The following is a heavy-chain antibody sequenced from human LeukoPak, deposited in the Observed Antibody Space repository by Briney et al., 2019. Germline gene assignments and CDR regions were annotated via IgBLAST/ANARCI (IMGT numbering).Heavy chain of an antibody. V-gene: IGHV1-8*03. CDR2: MNPNSGNT. CDR3: ARTQHLVLRSPLDP. D-gene: IGHD6-13*01. J-gene: IGHJ5*02. Sequence: ASLKVSCKASGYTFTSYDINWVRQATGQALEWVGWMNPNSGNTGYAQNFQGRITITRNTSISTAYMELSSLRSEDTAVYYCARTQHLVLRSPLDPWGQGTLVTVSS. CDR1: GYTFTSYD.